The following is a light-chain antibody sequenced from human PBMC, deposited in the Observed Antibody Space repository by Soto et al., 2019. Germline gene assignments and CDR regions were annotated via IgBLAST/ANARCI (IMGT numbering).Light chain of an antibody. V-gene: IGLV2-14*01. CDR3: SSYTSTNSVI. CDR2: EVT. CDR1: SSDVGDYEY. Sequence: QSVLTQPASVSGSLGQSITISCTGSSSDVGDYEYVSWHQQHPDKAPKLIIYEVTNRPSGVSNRFSGSKSGNTASLSISGLQAEDEADYYCSSYTSTNSVIFGGGTKVTVL. J-gene: IGLJ2*01.